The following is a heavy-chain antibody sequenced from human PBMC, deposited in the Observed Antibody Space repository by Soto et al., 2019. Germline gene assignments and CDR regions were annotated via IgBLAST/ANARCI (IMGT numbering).Heavy chain of an antibody. D-gene: IGHD3-22*01. CDR2: INTNSGGT. CDR1: GYTXTGYY. CDR3: AKRGYNHYGMDV. V-gene: IGHV1-2*04. J-gene: IGHJ6*02. Sequence: SXKVSCDASGYTXTGYYMRWVRQAPGQGLDWMGWINTNSGGTNYAQKFQGWVTMTRDTSISTAYMELSRLRSDDTAVYYCAKRGYNHYGMDVWGQGNTVNVS.